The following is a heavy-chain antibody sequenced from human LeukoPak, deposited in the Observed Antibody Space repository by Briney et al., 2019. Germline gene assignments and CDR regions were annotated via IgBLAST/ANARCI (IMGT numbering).Heavy chain of an antibody. V-gene: IGHV3-21*01. CDR1: GFTFSSYS. Sequence: GGSLRLSCAASGFTFSSYSMNWVRQAPGKGLEWVSSISSSSSYIYYADSVKGRFTISRDNAKNSLYLQMNSLRAEDTAVYYCASLSGLRFKAEYFQHWGQGTLVTVFS. CDR2: ISSSSSYI. CDR3: ASLSGLRFKAEYFQH. J-gene: IGHJ1*01. D-gene: IGHD5-12*01.